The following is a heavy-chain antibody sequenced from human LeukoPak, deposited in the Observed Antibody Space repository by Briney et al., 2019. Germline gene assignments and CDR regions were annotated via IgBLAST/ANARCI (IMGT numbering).Heavy chain of an antibody. V-gene: IGHV3-23*01. CDR1: GFTFSSYA. CDR3: AKLEVGVTRGGDY. D-gene: IGHD1-26*01. J-gene: IGHJ4*01. Sequence: GSLRLSCAASGFTFSSYAMSWVRQAPGKGLEWVSAISGSGGSPYSADSVKGRFTISRDNSKNTLYLQMNSLRAEDTAVYYCAKLEVGVTRGGDYWGQEPWSPSPQ. CDR2: ISGSGGSP.